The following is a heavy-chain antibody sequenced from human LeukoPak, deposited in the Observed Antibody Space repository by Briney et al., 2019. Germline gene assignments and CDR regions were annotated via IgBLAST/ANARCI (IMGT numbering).Heavy chain of an antibody. V-gene: IGHV3-7*01. Sequence: GGSLRLSCAASGFTFSIYWMSWVRQAPGKGPEWVASIKQDGSEKYYVASVKGRFTISRDNAKNSLYLQMNSLRAEDTAVYYCARVGITMVRGVIMWANWFYPWGQGTLVTVSS. CDR2: IKQDGSEK. CDR3: ARVGITMVRGVIMWANWFYP. CDR1: GFTFSIYW. J-gene: IGHJ5*02. D-gene: IGHD3-10*01.